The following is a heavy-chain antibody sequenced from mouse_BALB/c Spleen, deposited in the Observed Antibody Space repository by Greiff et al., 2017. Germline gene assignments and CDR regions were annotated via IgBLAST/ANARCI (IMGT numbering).Heavy chain of an antibody. CDR1: GFTFSSYT. V-gene: IGHV5-12-2*01. D-gene: IGHD1-1*01. J-gene: IGHJ4*01. CDR3: ARHNYGSSFYYAMDY. CDR2: ISNGGGST. Sequence: EVHLVESGGGLVQPGGSLKLSCAASGFTFSSYTMSWVRQTPEKRLEWVAYISNGGGSTYYPDTVKGRFTISRDNAKNTLYLQMSSLKSEDTAMYYCARHNYGSSFYYAMDYWGQGTSVTVSA.